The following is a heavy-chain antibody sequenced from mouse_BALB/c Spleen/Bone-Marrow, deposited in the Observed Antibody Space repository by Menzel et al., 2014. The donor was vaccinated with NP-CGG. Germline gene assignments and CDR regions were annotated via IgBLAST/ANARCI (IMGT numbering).Heavy chain of an antibody. CDR3: AGWLPAMDY. CDR1: GYAFSSYW. Sequence: VQLQQSGAELVRPGSSVKISCKASGYAFSSYWMSWVKQRPGQGLEWIGQIYPGDGDTNYNGKFKGKATLTADKSSSTAYMQLSSLTSEDSAVYFCAGWLPAMDYWGQGTSVTVSS. D-gene: IGHD2-2*01. CDR2: IYPGDGDT. J-gene: IGHJ4*01. V-gene: IGHV1-80*01.